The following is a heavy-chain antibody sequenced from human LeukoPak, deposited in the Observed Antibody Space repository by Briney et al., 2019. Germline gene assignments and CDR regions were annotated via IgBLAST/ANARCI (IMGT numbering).Heavy chain of an antibody. CDR2: IYHSGST. V-gene: IGHV4-4*02. Sequence: SGTLSLTCAVSGGSISSSNWWSWVRQPPGKGLEWIGEIYHSGSTNYNPSLKSRVTISVDKSKNQFSLKLSSVTAADTAVYYCATSLWIQLWLLRDWGQGTPVTVSS. J-gene: IGHJ4*02. CDR1: GGSISSSNW. D-gene: IGHD5-18*01. CDR3: ATSLWIQLWLLRD.